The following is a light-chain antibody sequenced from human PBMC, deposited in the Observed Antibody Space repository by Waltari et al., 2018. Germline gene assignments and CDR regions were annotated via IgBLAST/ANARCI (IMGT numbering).Light chain of an antibody. CDR1: HIGSKD. J-gene: IGLJ3*02. V-gene: IGLV3-21*03. CDR2: DDR. Sequence: SYVLTQPPSVSVAPGNTATITCGGPHIGSKDVHWYQQKPGQAPMLVVHDDRDRPSGIPDRFSGSNSGNTATLTISRVEAGDEADYYCQVWDRSDDQWVFGGGTKLTVL. CDR3: QVWDRSDDQWV.